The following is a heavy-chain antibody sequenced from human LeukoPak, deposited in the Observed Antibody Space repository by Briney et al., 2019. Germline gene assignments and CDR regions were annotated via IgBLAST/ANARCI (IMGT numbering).Heavy chain of an antibody. V-gene: IGHV4-34*01. Sequence: RPSETLSLTCAVYGGSFSGYYWSWLRQPPGKGLEWIGEINHSGSTNYNPSLKGRVTISVDTSKNQFSLKLSSVTAADTAVYYCARAQDSPAAGGTAVDYYFDYWGQGTLVTVSS. J-gene: IGHJ4*02. CDR1: GGSFSGYY. CDR3: ARAQDSPAAGGTAVDYYFDY. D-gene: IGHD6-13*01. CDR2: INHSGST.